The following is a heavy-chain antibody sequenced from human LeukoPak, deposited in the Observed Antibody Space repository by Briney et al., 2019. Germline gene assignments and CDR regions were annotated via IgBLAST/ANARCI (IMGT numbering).Heavy chain of an antibody. CDR3: ARVRDHCGGDCYSFDY. CDR1: GGSISSYY. Sequence: PSETLSLTCTVSGGSISSYYWTWIRQPPGKGLEWIGHISYSGSTNYNPSLKSRVTISVDTSKNQFSLKLSSVTATDTAVYYCARVRDHCGGDCYSFDYWGQGTLVTVSS. V-gene: IGHV4-59*08. CDR2: ISYSGST. J-gene: IGHJ4*02. D-gene: IGHD2-21*02.